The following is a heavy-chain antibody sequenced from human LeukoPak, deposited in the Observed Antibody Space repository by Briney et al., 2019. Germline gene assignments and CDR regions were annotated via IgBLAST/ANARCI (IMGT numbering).Heavy chain of an antibody. D-gene: IGHD5-24*01. V-gene: IGHV4-39*02. Sequence: SETLSLTCTVSGGSISSSSYYWGWIRQPPGKGLEWIGSIYYSGSTYYNPSLKSRVTISVDTSKNQFSLKLSSVTAADTAVYYCAREGDGYKAAFDIWGQGTMVTVSS. CDR2: IYYSGST. CDR3: AREGDGYKAAFDI. CDR1: GGSISSSSYY. J-gene: IGHJ3*02.